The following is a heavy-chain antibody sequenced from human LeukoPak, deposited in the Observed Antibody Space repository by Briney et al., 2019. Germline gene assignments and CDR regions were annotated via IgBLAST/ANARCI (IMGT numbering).Heavy chain of an antibody. CDR2: INPNSGGT. J-gene: IGHJ3*02. D-gene: IGHD7-27*01. Sequence: GASVTVSCKASGYSFTDYYMHWVRQAPGQGLEWMGRINPNSGGTDYAQKFQGRVTMTRDTSISTAYMELSSLRSEDTAVYYCARDLNWGSFDAFDIWGQGTMVTVSS. V-gene: IGHV1-2*06. CDR3: ARDLNWGSFDAFDI. CDR1: GYSFTDYY.